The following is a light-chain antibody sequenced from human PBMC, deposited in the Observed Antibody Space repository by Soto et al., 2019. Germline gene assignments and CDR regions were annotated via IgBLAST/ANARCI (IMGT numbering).Light chain of an antibody. J-gene: IGKJ4*01. V-gene: IGKV1-27*01. CDR2: AAS. Sequence: DIQMTQSPSSVSASVGDRVTITCRASQGISNYLAWYQQIPGKVPKRLISAASTLQSGVPSRFSGSGSGTDFTLTISSLQPEDVATYYCQKYTNVPAFGGGTKVEIK. CDR1: QGISNY. CDR3: QKYTNVPA.